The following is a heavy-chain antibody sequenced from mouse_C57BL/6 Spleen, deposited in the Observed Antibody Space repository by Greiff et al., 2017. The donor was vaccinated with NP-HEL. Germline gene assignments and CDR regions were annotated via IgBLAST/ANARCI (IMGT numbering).Heavy chain of an antibody. D-gene: IGHD2-3*01. J-gene: IGHJ3*01. Sequence: QVQLQQPGAELVMPGASVKLSCKASGYTFTSYWMHWVKQRPGQGLEWIGEIDPSDSYTNYNQKFKGKSTLTVDKSSSTAYMQLSSLTSEDSAVYYCARRAGLLRGWFAYWGQGTLVTVSA. CDR3: ARRAGLLRGWFAY. CDR1: GYTFTSYW. CDR2: IDPSDSYT. V-gene: IGHV1-69*01.